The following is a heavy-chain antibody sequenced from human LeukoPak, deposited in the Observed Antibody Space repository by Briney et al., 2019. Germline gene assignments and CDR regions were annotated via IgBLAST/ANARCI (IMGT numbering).Heavy chain of an antibody. V-gene: IGHV4-4*02. CDR3: ARRSRRSGWYGTNWFDP. D-gene: IGHD6-19*01. CDR2: IYHSGST. CDR1: GGSISSSDW. J-gene: IGHJ5*02. Sequence: SGTLSLTCAVSGGSISSSDWWSWVRQPPGKGLEWIGEIYHSGSTNYNPSLKSRVTISVDKSKNQFSLKLSSVTAADTAVYYCARRSRRSGWYGTNWFDPWGQGTLVTVSS.